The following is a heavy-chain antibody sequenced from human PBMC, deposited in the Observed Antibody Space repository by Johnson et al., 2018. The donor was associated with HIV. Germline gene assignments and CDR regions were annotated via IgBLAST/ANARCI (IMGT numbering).Heavy chain of an antibody. V-gene: IGHV3-20*04. D-gene: IGHD5-18*01. J-gene: IGHJ3*02. CDR2: ISWNGGST. CDR3: ARVEQQLWLRGAFDI. Sequence: VQLVESGGGVVRPGGSLRLSCVGSGFTFDDYALSWVRQLPGKGLEWVSGISWNGGSTAYADSVKGRFTISRDNAKNTLYLQMNSLRAEDTAVYYCARVEQQLWLRGAFDIWGQGTMVTVSS. CDR1: GFTFDDYA.